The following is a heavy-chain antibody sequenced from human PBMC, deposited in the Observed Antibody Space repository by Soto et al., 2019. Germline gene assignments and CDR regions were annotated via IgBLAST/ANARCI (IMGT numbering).Heavy chain of an antibody. Sequence: TLSLPCTVSGGSISSGGYYWSWIRQHPGKGLEWIGYIYYSGSTYYNPSLKSRVTISVDTSKNQFSLKLSSVTAADTAVYYCARGGYGNDAFDIWGQGTMVTVSS. J-gene: IGHJ3*02. V-gene: IGHV4-31*03. D-gene: IGHD5-12*01. CDR2: IYYSGST. CDR3: ARGGYGNDAFDI. CDR1: GGSISSGGYY.